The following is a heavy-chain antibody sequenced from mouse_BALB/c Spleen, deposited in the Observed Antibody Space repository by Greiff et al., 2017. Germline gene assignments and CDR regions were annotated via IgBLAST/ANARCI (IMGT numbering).Heavy chain of an antibody. Sequence: DVQLQESGGGLVKPGGSLKLSCAASGFTFSSYAMSWVRQTPEKRLEWVASISSGGSTYYPDSVKGRFTISRDNARNILYLQMSSLRSEDTAMYYCARHGNYYAMDYWGQGTSVTVSS. CDR1: GFTFSSYA. CDR3: ARHGNYYAMDY. CDR2: ISSGGST. V-gene: IGHV5-6-5*01. D-gene: IGHD2-1*01. J-gene: IGHJ4*01.